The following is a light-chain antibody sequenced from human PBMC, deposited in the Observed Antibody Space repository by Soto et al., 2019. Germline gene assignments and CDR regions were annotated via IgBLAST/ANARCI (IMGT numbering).Light chain of an antibody. CDR1: QSITNH. Sequence: ELVLTQSPATLSLSPGERATLSCRASQSITNHLAWYQQKPGQAPRLLIYDASNRAAGIPVRFSGSGSGTDFTRTISSLEPEDFAFYYCQHRGDWPPGATFGGGTKVEI. V-gene: IGKV3-11*01. CDR2: DAS. CDR3: QHRGDWPPGAT. J-gene: IGKJ4*01.